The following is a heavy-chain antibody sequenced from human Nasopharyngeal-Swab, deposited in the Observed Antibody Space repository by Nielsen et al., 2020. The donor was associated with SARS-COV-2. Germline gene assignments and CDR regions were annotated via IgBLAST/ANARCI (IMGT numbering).Heavy chain of an antibody. CDR1: GGSISSSSYY. V-gene: IGHV4-39*01. Sequence: SETLSLTYTVSGGSISSSSYYWGWIRQPPGKGLEWIGSIYYSGSTYYNPSLKSRVTISVDTSKNQFSLKLSSVTAADTAVYYCARGGDYYDSSGYGVDYWGQGTLVTVSS. D-gene: IGHD3-22*01. CDR3: ARGGDYYDSSGYGVDY. CDR2: IYYSGST. J-gene: IGHJ4*02.